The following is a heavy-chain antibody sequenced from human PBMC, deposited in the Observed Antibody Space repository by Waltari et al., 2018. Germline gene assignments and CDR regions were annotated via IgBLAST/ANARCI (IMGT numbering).Heavy chain of an antibody. Sequence: QVQLVESGGGVVQPGRSLRLSCAASGFTFSSYGMHWVRQAPGKGLEWVAVISYDGSNKYYEDSVKGRLTISRDNSKNTLYLQMNSLRAEDTAVYYCAKAEAVAGPFFYYYYGMDVWGQGTTVTVSS. J-gene: IGHJ6*02. V-gene: IGHV3-30*18. D-gene: IGHD6-19*01. CDR3: AKAEAVAGPFFYYYYGMDV. CDR1: GFTFSSYG. CDR2: ISYDGSNK.